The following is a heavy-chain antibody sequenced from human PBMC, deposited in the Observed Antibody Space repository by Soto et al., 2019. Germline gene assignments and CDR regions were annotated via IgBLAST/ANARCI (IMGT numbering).Heavy chain of an antibody. Sequence: VGSLRLSCAASGFTFNIYALHWVRQAPGKGPEWVAVISFDGTKKYYSDSVKGRFTISRDNLKNTLYLQTNNLRVEDAALYFCAREDDYGYRYINYGLDVWGQGTTVTVSS. J-gene: IGHJ6*02. CDR3: AREDDYGYRYINYGLDV. V-gene: IGHV3-30-3*01. CDR2: ISFDGTKK. D-gene: IGHD4-17*01. CDR1: GFTFNIYA.